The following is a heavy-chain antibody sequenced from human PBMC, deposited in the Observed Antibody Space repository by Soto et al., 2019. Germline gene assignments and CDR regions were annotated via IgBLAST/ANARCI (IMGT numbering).Heavy chain of an antibody. CDR1: GGSISSGGYY. Sequence: QVQLQESGPGLVKPSQTLSLTCTVSGGSISSGGYYWSWIRQHPGKGLEWIGYIYYSGRTYYNPSLKSRVTISVDTSKHQCSLKLSSVTAADTAVYYCARVTDYYDSSGYSLRYWYFDLWGRGTLVTVSS. V-gene: IGHV4-31*03. J-gene: IGHJ2*01. CDR2: IYYSGRT. D-gene: IGHD3-22*01. CDR3: ARVTDYYDSSGYSLRYWYFDL.